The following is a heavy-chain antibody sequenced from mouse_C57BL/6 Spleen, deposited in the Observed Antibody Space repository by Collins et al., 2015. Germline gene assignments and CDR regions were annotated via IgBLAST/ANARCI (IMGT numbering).Heavy chain of an antibody. CDR1: GYTFTTYG. D-gene: IGHD1-1*01. Sequence: QIQLVQSGPELKKPGETVKISCKASGYTFTTYGMSWVKQAPGKGLKWMGWINTYSGVPTYADDFKGRFAFSLQTPASTAHLQINNLKNEDTATYFCARSRHYYGSSYDWYFDVWGTGTTVTVSS. CDR3: ARSRHYYGSSYDWYFDV. J-gene: IGHJ1*03. V-gene: IGHV9-3*01. CDR2: INTYSGVP.